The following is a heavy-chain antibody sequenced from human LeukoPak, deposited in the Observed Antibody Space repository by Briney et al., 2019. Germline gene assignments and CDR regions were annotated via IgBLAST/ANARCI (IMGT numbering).Heavy chain of an antibody. CDR2: IYYSGST. CDR3: ASPFERVGVFYPFDY. J-gene: IGHJ4*02. V-gene: IGHV4-39*01. Sequence: SETLSLTCTVSGGSISSSSYYWGWIRQPAGKELVWIGSIYYSGSTYYNPSLKSRVTISVDTSKNQFSLKLSSVTAADTAVYYCASPFERVGVFYPFDYWGQGTLVTVSS. D-gene: IGHD3-10*01. CDR1: GGSISSSSYY.